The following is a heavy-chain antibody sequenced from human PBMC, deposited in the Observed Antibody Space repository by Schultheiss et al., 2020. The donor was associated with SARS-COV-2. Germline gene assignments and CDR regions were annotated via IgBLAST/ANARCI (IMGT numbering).Heavy chain of an antibody. CDR2: ISYDGSNK. Sequence: GGSLRLSCAASGFTFSDYYMSWIRQAPGKGLEWVAVISYDGSNKYYADSVKGRFTISRDNSKNTLYLQMNSLRAEDTAVYYCARGMTTVTKVHAFDIWGQGTMVTVSS. J-gene: IGHJ3*02. D-gene: IGHD4-17*01. V-gene: IGHV3-30*03. CDR1: GFTFSDYY. CDR3: ARGMTTVTKVHAFDI.